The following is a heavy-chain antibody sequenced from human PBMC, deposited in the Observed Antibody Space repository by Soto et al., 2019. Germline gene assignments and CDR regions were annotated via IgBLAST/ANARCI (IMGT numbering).Heavy chain of an antibody. Sequence: EVQFLESGGGVVRPGGSLRLSCVASGLSFDNYAMTWVRQSPGKGLEWLACITGNGAVTSYTDSVRGRFTISRDNSKNTLYLQMDSLRADDTAVYYCGKEPNGDSFGTFDFWGQGTAVNVSS. CDR3: GKEPNGDSFGTFDF. V-gene: IGHV3-23*01. J-gene: IGHJ3*01. CDR1: GLSFDNYA. D-gene: IGHD4-17*01. CDR2: ITGNGAVT.